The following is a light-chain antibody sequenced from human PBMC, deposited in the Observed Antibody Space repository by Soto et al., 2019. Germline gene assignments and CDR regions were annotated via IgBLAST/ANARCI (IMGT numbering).Light chain of an antibody. CDR2: DAS. CDR3: QQYNNWPQT. J-gene: IGKJ1*01. CDR1: QSLRSS. Sequence: ETMMTQSPDTLSVSLVESATLSRRASQSLRSSLAWYQQKPGQAPRLLIYDASTRATGIPARFSGSGSGTDFTLTISGLQSEDFAVYYCQQYNNWPQTFGQGTKVDI. V-gene: IGKV3-15*01.